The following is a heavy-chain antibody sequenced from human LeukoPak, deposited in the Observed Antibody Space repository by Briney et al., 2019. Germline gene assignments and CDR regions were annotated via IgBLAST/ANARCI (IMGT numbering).Heavy chain of an antibody. CDR1: GYTFTGYY. J-gene: IGHJ4*02. CDR2: INPNSGGT. Sequence: ASVKVSCKASGYTFTGYYMHWVRQAPGQGRECMGWINPNSGGTNYAQKFQGRVTMTRDTSISTAYMELSRLRSDDTDVYYCARRYLVVGATKVYYFDYWGQGTLVTVSS. V-gene: IGHV1-2*02. CDR3: ARRYLVVGATKVYYFDY. D-gene: IGHD1-26*01.